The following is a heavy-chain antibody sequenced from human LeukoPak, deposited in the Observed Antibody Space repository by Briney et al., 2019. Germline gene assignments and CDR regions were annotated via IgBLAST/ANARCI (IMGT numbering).Heavy chain of an antibody. D-gene: IGHD3-10*01. CDR2: ISSGSSTI. J-gene: IGHJ3*02. CDR3: ARAGGLLWFGEVLESSDAFHI. Sequence: GGSLRLSCAASGFTFSSFSMNWVRQAPGKGLECVSYISSGSSTIYYADSVKGRFTISRDNAKNSLYLQVNSLRDEDTAVYYCARAGGLLWFGEVLESSDAFHIWGQGTMVTVSS. CDR1: GFTFSSFS. V-gene: IGHV3-48*02.